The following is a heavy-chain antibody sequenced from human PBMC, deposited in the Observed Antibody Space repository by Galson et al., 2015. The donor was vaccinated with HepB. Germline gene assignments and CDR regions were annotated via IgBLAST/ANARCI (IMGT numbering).Heavy chain of an antibody. D-gene: IGHD2-15*01. V-gene: IGHV4-59*01. Sequence: ETLSLTCTVSGGSISGYYWSWIRQPPGKGLQWIAYIYYSGGANYNPSLQSRVTISVDTSKNQFSLNLSSIVAADTALYYCARSPSIASTLWTFDIWGQGTMVAVSS. CDR2: IYYSGGA. CDR1: GGSISGYY. J-gene: IGHJ3*02. CDR3: ARSPSIASTLWTFDI.